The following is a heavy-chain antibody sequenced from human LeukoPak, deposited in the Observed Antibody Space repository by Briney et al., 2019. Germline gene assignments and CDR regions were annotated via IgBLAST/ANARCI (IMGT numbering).Heavy chain of an antibody. V-gene: IGHV3-74*01. J-gene: IGHJ4*02. CDR3: ARAKTQGYYLFDY. CDR2: INSDGSST. CDR1: GFTFSSYW. Sequence: GGSLRLSCAASGFTFSSYWMHWVRQAPGKGLVWVSRINSDGSSTSYADSVKGRFTISRDHAKNTLYLQMNSLRAEDTAVYYCARAKTQGYYLFDYWGQGTLVTVSS. D-gene: IGHD2-8*01.